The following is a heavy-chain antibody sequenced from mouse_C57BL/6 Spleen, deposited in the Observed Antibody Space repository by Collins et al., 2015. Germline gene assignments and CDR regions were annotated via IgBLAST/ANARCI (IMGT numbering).Heavy chain of an antibody. Sequence: EVQLQQSGTVLARPGASVKMSCKTSGYTFTSYWMHWVKQRPGQGLEWIGAIYPGNSDTSYNQKFKGKAKLTAVTSANTAYMELSSLTNEDSAVYYCTREDIYYGTHFDYWGQGTTLTVSS. V-gene: IGHV1-5*01. CDR2: IYPGNSDT. D-gene: IGHD2-1*01. J-gene: IGHJ2*01. CDR3: TREDIYYGTHFDY. CDR1: GYTFTSYW.